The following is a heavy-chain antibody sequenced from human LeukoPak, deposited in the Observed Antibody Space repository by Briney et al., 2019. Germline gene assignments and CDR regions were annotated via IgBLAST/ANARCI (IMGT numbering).Heavy chain of an antibody. Sequence: SQTLSLTCTVSGDSISSGSYYWSSIRQPAGKGLEWIGRIYTSGSTNYNPSLKSRVTISVDTSKNQFSLKLSSVTAADTAVYYCARYYYGSPFDIWGQGTMVTVSS. CDR3: ARYYYGSPFDI. D-gene: IGHD3-10*01. CDR2: IYTSGST. J-gene: IGHJ3*02. CDR1: GDSISSGSYY. V-gene: IGHV4-61*02.